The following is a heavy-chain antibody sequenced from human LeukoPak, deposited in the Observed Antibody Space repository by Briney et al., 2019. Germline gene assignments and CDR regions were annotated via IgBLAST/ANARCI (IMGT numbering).Heavy chain of an antibody. D-gene: IGHD3-16*01. Sequence: ASVMVSCKASGYTFTSYGISWVRQAPGQGLEWMGWISAYNGNTNYAQKLQGRVTMTTDTSTSTAYMELRSLRSDDTAVYYCARFSHRRGAFDIWGQGTMVTVSS. V-gene: IGHV1-18*01. J-gene: IGHJ3*02. CDR3: ARFSHRRGAFDI. CDR1: GYTFTSYG. CDR2: ISAYNGNT.